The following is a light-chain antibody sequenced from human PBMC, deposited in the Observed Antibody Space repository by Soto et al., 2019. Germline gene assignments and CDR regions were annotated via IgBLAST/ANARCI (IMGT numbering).Light chain of an antibody. Sequence: EIQVTHSRSILSEYIGDRVTITCRASQSISSWLAWYQQKPGKAPKLLIYKASSLESGVPSRFSGSGSGTEFTLTISSVQPEDFGTYYCQQCYMGWTFGQGTKADI. V-gene: IGKV1-5*03. J-gene: IGKJ1*01. CDR3: QQCYMGWT. CDR1: QSISSW. CDR2: KAS.